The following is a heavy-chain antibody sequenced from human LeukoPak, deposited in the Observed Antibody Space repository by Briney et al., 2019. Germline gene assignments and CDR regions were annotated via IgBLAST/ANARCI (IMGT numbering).Heavy chain of an antibody. J-gene: IGHJ4*02. D-gene: IGHD6-19*01. V-gene: IGHV4-4*02. CDR3: ARLGSGWYWDY. CDR1: GDSISSSNW. Sequence: SETLSLTCAVSGDSISSSNWWSWVRQPPGKGLEWIGEIYHSGSTNYNPSLKSRVTISVDTSKNQFSLKLSSVTAADTAVYYCARLGSGWYWDYWGQGTLVTVSS. CDR2: IYHSGST.